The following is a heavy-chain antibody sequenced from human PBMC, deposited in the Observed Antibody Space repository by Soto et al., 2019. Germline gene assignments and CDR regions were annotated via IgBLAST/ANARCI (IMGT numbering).Heavy chain of an antibody. D-gene: IGHD6-6*01. J-gene: IGHJ5*02. V-gene: IGHV4-39*07. CDR2: IFYLGSS. Sequence: PSETLSLTCTVSGDSIISSDFYWGWVRQPPGKGLEWIGSIFYLGSSYYNPSLKSRVTVSVDTSKNHFSLKLDSVAAADTAVYFCAKQVPRGSSSSGWFDPWGQGILVTVS. CDR1: GDSIISSDFY. CDR3: AKQVPRGSSSSGWFDP.